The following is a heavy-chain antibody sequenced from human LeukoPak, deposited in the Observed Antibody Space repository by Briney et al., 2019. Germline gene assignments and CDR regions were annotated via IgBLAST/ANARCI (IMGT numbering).Heavy chain of an antibody. Sequence: SETLSLTCAVYGGSFSDYYWSWIRQPPGKGLEWIGEINHSGSTTYNPFLKSRVTISVDTSKNQFSLKLTSVTAADTAVYYCARGELGRPHYFDYWGQGTLVTVSS. D-gene: IGHD1-26*01. CDR1: GGSFSDYY. CDR3: ARGELGRPHYFDY. V-gene: IGHV4-34*01. CDR2: INHSGST. J-gene: IGHJ4*02.